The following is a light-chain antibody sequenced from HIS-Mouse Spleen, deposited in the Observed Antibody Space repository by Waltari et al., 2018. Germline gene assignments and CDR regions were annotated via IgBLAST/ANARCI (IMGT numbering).Light chain of an antibody. V-gene: IGLV2-11*01. CDR2: DVS. CDR3: CSYAGSYTFV. Sequence: QSALTQPRSVSGSPGQSVTISCTGTSSDVGGYNYVSWYQQHPGKAPKLMLYDVSKRTSGVPDLFSGSKSGNTASLTISGLQAEDEADYYCCSYAGSYTFVFGGGTKLTVL. J-gene: IGLJ2*01. CDR1: SSDVGGYNY.